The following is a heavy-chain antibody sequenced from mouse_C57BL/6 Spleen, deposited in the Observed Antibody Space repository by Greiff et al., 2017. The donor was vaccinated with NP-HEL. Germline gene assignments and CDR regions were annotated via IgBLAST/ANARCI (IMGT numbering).Heavy chain of an antibody. V-gene: IGHV1-42*01. Sequence: EVQLQQSGPELVKPGASVKISCKASGYSFTGYYMNWVKQSPEKSLEWIGEINPSTGGTTYNQKFKAKATLTVDKSSSTAYMQLKSLTSEDSAVYYCARRVNYDRFAYWGQGTLVTVSA. CDR2: INPSTGGT. CDR3: ARRVNYDRFAY. CDR1: GYSFTGYY. D-gene: IGHD2-4*01. J-gene: IGHJ3*01.